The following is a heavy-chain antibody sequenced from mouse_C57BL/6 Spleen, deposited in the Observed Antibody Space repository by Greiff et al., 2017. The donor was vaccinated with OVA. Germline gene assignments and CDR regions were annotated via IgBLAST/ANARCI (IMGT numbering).Heavy chain of an antibody. V-gene: IGHV7-3*01. Sequence: EVKVVESGGGLVQPGGSLSLSCAASGFTFTDYYMSWVRQPPGKALEWLGFIRNKANGYTTEYSASVKGRFTISRDNSQSILYLQMNALRAEDSATYNCARLRDGYCWYSDVWGTGATVTVSS. J-gene: IGHJ1*03. CDR3: ARLRDGYCWYSDV. CDR2: IRNKANGYTT. CDR1: GFTFTDYY. D-gene: IGHD2-3*01.